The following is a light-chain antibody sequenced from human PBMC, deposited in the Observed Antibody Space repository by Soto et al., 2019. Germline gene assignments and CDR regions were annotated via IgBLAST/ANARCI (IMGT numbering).Light chain of an antibody. CDR3: SSYTSSSTLLYV. CDR1: SSDVGGYNY. CDR2: DVS. V-gene: IGLV2-14*01. J-gene: IGLJ1*01. Sequence: QSVLTQPASVSGSPGQSITISCPGTSSDVGGYNYVSWYQQHPGKAPKLKIYDVSNRPSGVSNRFSGSKSGNTASLTISGLQAEDEADYYCSSYTSSSTLLYVFGTGTKVTVL.